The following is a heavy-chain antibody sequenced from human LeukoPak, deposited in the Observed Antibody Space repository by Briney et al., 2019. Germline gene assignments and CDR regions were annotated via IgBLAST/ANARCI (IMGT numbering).Heavy chain of an antibody. CDR1: GFTFSDYH. J-gene: IGHJ4*02. D-gene: IGHD3-22*01. Sequence: GGSLRLSCAASGFTFSDYHMSWIRQAPGKGLEWVSYISSSGSTIYYADSVKGRFTISRDNAKNSLYLQMNSLRAEDTAVYYCARRGDDSSGYYHSCYFDYWGQGTLVTVSS. V-gene: IGHV3-11*01. CDR2: ISSSGSTI. CDR3: ARRGDDSSGYYHSCYFDY.